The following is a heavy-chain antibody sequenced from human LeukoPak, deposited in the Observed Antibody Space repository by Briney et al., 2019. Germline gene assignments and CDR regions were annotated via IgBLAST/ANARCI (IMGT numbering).Heavy chain of an antibody. J-gene: IGHJ4*02. D-gene: IGHD3-22*01. CDR3: TTDLNARGNYYDSSGYVSTIDY. CDR2: IQSKTAGGTT. V-gene: IGHV3-15*01. CDR1: GFTFTNAW. Sequence: PRQSLRLSCAASGFTFTNAWMSWVRQAPGNGLEWVGRIQSKTAGGTTDYAAPVKGRFTISRDESKTTLYLQMNSLKTEDSAVYYRTTDLNARGNYYDSSGYVSTIDYWGQGNLVTVSS.